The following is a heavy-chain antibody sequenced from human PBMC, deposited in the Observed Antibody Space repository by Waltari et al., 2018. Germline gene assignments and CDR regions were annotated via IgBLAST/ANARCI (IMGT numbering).Heavy chain of an antibody. Sequence: EVQLVESGGGLIQPGGSLILSCAASGFSVSDHSMTWVRQAPGKGLEWVSVLYSGGATYYTDSVKGRFTISRDNTKNTLYLQMNSLRVDDTAVYYCARVRARMRGWSWYFDLWGRGTLVTVTS. V-gene: IGHV3-53*01. J-gene: IGHJ2*01. CDR1: GFSVSDHS. CDR3: ARVRARMRGWSWYFDL. D-gene: IGHD6-19*01. CDR2: LYSGGAT.